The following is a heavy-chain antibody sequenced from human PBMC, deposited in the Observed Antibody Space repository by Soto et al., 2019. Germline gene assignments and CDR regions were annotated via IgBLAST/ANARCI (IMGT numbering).Heavy chain of an antibody. CDR2: IYYSGST. CDR1: GGSISSSSYY. J-gene: IGHJ4*02. Sequence: SETLSLTCTVSGGSISSSSYYWGWIRQPTGKGLEWIGSIYYSGSTYYNPSLKSRVTISVDTSKNQFSLKLSSVTAADTAVCYCARLIAPGSRDYWGQGTLVTVS. D-gene: IGHD6-25*01. CDR3: ARLIAPGSRDY. V-gene: IGHV4-39*01.